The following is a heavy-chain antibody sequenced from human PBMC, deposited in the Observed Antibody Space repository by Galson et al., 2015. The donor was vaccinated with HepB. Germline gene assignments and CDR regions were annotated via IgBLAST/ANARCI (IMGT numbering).Heavy chain of an antibody. CDR1: GFTFGDYP. Sequence: SLRLSCAASGFTFGDYPMNWFRQAPGKGLEWVGFIRSNTYGGTTEYAASVKGRFTISRDDSKSIAYLQMNSLKTEDTAVYYCGRWRTGWRAFDIWGQGTMVTVSS. D-gene: IGHD6-19*01. CDR3: GRWRTGWRAFDI. CDR2: IRSNTYGGTT. V-gene: IGHV3-49*03. J-gene: IGHJ3*02.